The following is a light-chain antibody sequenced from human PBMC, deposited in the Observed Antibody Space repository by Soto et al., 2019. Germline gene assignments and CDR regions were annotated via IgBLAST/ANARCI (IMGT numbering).Light chain of an antibody. CDR2: GAS. CDR1: QSVYSS. Sequence: ETVMTQSPATLSVSPGERATLSCRASQSVYSSLAWYQQKRGQAPRFLIYGASSRATGIPDRFSGSGSGTDFTLTISRLEPEDFAVYYCQQYGRSPSTFGQGTKVDI. CDR3: QQYGRSPST. J-gene: IGKJ1*01. V-gene: IGKV3-20*01.